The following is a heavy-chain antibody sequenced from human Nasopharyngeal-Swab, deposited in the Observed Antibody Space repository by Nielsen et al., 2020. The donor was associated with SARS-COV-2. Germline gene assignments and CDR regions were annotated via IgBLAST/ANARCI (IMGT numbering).Heavy chain of an antibody. V-gene: IGHV3-73*01. CDR2: IRSKANSYAT. CDR1: GFTFSGSA. Sequence: GESLKISCAASGFTFSGSAMHWVRQASGKGLEWVGRIRSKANSYATAYAASVKGRFTIYRDDSKNTAYLQMNSLKTEDTAVYYCTSAYSSGWYRWGQGTLVTVSS. J-gene: IGHJ4*02. D-gene: IGHD6-19*01. CDR3: TSAYSSGWYR.